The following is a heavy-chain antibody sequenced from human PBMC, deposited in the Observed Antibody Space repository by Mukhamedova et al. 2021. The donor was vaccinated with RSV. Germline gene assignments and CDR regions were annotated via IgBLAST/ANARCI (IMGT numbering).Heavy chain of an antibody. CDR3: AKASVAVGLRPFDP. D-gene: IGHD6-19*01. V-gene: IGHV3-23*01. CDR2: INSGGGT. Sequence: GKGLEWVSAINSGGGTTYADSVKGRFTISRDNSKSTLYLQINSLRVEDTAVYYCAKASVAVGLRPFDPWGQGTLVTVSS. J-gene: IGHJ5*02.